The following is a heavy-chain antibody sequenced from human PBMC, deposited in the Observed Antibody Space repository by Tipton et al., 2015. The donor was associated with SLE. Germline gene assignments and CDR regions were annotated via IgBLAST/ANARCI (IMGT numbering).Heavy chain of an antibody. CDR2: IYYSGST. CDR3: ARLAGSNYGSGRDI. Sequence: TLSLTCTVSGGSISSYYWSWIRQPPGKGLEWIGYIYYSGSTKYNPSLKSRVTISVDTSKNQFSLKLGSVTAADTAVYYCARLAGSNYGSGRDIWGLGTMVTVSS. CDR1: GGSISSYY. V-gene: IGHV4-59*08. J-gene: IGHJ3*02. D-gene: IGHD3-10*01.